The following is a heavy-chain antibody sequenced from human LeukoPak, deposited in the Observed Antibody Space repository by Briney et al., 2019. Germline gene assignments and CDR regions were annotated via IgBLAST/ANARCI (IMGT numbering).Heavy chain of an antibody. CDR3: ARDPCRIAAAGTKSAGEQDHDAFDI. V-gene: IGHV4-39*07. D-gene: IGHD6-13*01. J-gene: IGHJ3*02. CDR2: IYYSGST. Sequence: SETLPLTCTVSGGSISSSSYYWGWIRQPPGKGLEWIGSIYYSGSTYYNPSLKSRVTISVDTSKNQFSLKLSSVTAADTAVYYCARDPCRIAAAGTKSAGEQDHDAFDIWGQGTMVTVSS. CDR1: GGSISSSSYY.